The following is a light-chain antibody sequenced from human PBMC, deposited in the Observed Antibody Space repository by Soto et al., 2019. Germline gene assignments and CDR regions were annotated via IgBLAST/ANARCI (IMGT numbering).Light chain of an antibody. CDR3: KQYGSFPPGRLLT. CDR1: QSVSSSY. CDR2: GAS. V-gene: IGKV3-20*01. Sequence: EIVLTQSPGTLSLSPGERATLSCRASQSVSSSYLAWYQQKPGQAPRLLMYGASSRATGIPDRFSGSGSGTDFTLTISRLEPEAFAVSYCKQYGSFPPGRLLTFGGGTKVEI. J-gene: IGKJ4*01.